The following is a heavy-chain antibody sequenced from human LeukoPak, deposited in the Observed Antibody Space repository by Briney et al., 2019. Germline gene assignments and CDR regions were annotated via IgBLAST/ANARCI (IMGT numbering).Heavy chain of an antibody. CDR3: ARGHDRSSSSRLSYYYYYMDV. D-gene: IGHD6-6*01. CDR2: IYTSGST. V-gene: IGHV4-61*02. J-gene: IGHJ6*03. CDR1: GGSISSGSYY. Sequence: PSQTLSLTCTVSGGSISSGSYYWSWIRQPAGKGLEWIGRIYTSGSTNYNPSLKSRVTISVDTSKNQFSLKLSSVTAADTAVYYCARGHDRSSSSRLSYYYYYMDVWGKGTTVTVSS.